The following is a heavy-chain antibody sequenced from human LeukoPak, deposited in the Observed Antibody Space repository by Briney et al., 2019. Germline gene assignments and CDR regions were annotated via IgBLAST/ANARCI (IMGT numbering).Heavy chain of an antibody. CDR2: INWNGGST. CDR1: GFTFDDYG. Sequence: PGGSLRRSCAASGFTFDDYGMSWARQAPGKGLEWVSGINWNGGSTGYADSVKGRFTISRDNAKNSLYLQMNSLRAEDTALYYCATPYYYDSSGYYVYWGQGTLVTVSS. D-gene: IGHD3-22*01. J-gene: IGHJ4*02. V-gene: IGHV3-20*04. CDR3: ATPYYYDSSGYYVY.